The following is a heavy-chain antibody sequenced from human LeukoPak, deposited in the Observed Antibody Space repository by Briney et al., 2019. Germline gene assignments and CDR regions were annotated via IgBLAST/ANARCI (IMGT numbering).Heavy chain of an antibody. J-gene: IGHJ4*02. V-gene: IGHV3-64D*09. D-gene: IGHD1-14*01. CDR2: ISSNGGST. CDR3: GKVAGKWIPDY. CDR1: GFTFNSYV. Sequence: PGGSLRLSCSASGFTFNSYVMHWVRQAPGKGLEYVSAISSNGGSTYYADSVKGRFTISRDNSKNTLYLQMSSLRGEDTAVYYGGKVAGKWIPDYWGQGALVSVSS.